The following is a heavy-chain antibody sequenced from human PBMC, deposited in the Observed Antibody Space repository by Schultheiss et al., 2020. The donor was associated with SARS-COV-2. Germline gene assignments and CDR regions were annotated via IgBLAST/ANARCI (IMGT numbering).Heavy chain of an antibody. CDR1: GFTFSSYS. D-gene: IGHD4-17*01. CDR3: ARDRRRLPYYYYYYMDV. Sequence: GGSLRLSCAASGFTFSSYSMNWVSQAPGKGLEWVSAISGSGGSTYYADSVKGRFTISRDNSKNTLYLQMNSLRAEDTAVYYCARDRRRLPYYYYYYMDVWGKGTTVTVSS. V-gene: IGHV3-23*01. J-gene: IGHJ6*03. CDR2: ISGSGGST.